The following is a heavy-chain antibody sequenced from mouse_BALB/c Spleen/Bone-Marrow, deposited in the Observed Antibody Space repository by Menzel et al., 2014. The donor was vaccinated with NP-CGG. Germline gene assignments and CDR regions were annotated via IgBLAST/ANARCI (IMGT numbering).Heavy chain of an antibody. CDR2: INPYNDGT. V-gene: IGHV1-14*01. J-gene: IGHJ4*01. Sequence: VQLQQSGPELVKPGASVKMSCKASGYTFTSYVMHWVKQKPGQGLEWIGYINPYNDGTKYNEKFKGKATLTSDKSSSTAYMELSSLTSVDSAVYYCARRGFDEGYYAMDYWGQGTSVTVSS. CDR3: ARRGFDEGYYAMDY. CDR1: GYTFTSYV.